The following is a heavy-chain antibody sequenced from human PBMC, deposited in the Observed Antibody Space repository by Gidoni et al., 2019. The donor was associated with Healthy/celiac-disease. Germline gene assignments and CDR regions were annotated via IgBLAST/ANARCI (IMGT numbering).Heavy chain of an antibody. Sequence: QVQLVESGGGVVQPGRSLRLSCAASGFTFSSYAMHWVRQAPGKGLEWVAVISYDGSNKYYADSVKGRFTISRDNSKNTLYLQMNSLRAEDTAVYYCARPMGSYHLNWFDPWGQGTLVTVSS. CDR1: GFTFSSYA. J-gene: IGHJ5*02. D-gene: IGHD3-16*02. CDR2: ISYDGSNK. V-gene: IGHV3-30-3*01. CDR3: ARPMGSYHLNWFDP.